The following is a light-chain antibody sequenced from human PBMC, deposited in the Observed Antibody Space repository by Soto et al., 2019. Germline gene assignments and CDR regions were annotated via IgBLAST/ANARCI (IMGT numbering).Light chain of an antibody. V-gene: IGLV4-69*01. CDR3: QTWATGIVV. J-gene: IGLJ3*02. CDR2: LNSDGSH. CDR1: SGHSSYA. Sequence: QAVVTQSPFASASLGASVNLTCTLSSGHSSYAIAWHQQQPKKGPRYLMRLNSDGSHNKGDGIPDRFSASRSGAELYLTISSVQSDDEADYYCQTWATGIVVFGGGTQLTVL.